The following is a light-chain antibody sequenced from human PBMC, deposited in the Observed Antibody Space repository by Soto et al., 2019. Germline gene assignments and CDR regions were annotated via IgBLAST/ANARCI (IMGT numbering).Light chain of an antibody. CDR2: GAS. CDR1: QSVSSSS. V-gene: IGKV3-20*01. J-gene: IGKJ4*01. Sequence: DIVLTQSPCTLSLSPGERATLSCRASQSVSSSSLAWYQQKPGQAPRLLIYGASSRATGIPDRFSGSASGTDFTLTISRLEPEDFAVYHCQQFGSFGGGTKVEMK. CDR3: QQFGS.